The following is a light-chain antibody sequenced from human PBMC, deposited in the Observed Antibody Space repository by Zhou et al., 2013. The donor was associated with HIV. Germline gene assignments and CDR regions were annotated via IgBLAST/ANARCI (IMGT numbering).Light chain of an antibody. J-gene: IGKJ1*01. Sequence: DIQMTQSPSTLSASVGARVTITCRASQSINNWLAWYQQKPGQAPKLLIYKASNLESGVPSRFSGSGSATEFTLTTSSLQPDDFAIYYCQQYSSYWTFGQGT. CDR1: QSINNW. CDR2: KAS. CDR3: QQYSSYWT. V-gene: IGKV1-5*03.